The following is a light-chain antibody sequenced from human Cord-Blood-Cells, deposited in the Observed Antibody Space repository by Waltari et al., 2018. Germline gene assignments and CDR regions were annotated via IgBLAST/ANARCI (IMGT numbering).Light chain of an antibody. V-gene: IGLV2-23*03. CDR1: RSDVGSYNL. Sequence: QSALTQPASVSGSPGQSLTISCTGTRSDVGSYNLVSWYQQHPGKAPKLMIYEGSKLPSGVSNRFSGSKSGNTASLTISGLQAEDEADYYCCSYAGSSTFVFGTGTKVTVL. J-gene: IGLJ1*01. CDR2: EGS. CDR3: CSYAGSSTFV.